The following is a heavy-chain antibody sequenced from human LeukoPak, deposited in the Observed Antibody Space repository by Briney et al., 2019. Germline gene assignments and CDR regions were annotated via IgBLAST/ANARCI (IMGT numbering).Heavy chain of an antibody. Sequence: PSETLSLTCAVSGYSISGGYYWGRIRQPPGKGLEWIGSIYHSGSTYYNPSLKSRVTISVDTSKNQFSLKLSSVTAADTAVYYCARSRWRITIFGVVIRDAFDIWGQGTMVTVSS. J-gene: IGHJ3*02. CDR2: IYHSGST. CDR3: ARSRWRITIFGVVIRDAFDI. V-gene: IGHV4-38-2*01. D-gene: IGHD3-3*01. CDR1: GYSISGGYY.